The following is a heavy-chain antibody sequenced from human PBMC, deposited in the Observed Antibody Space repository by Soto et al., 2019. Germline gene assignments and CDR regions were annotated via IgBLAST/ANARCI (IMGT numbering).Heavy chain of an antibody. D-gene: IGHD3-16*01. Sequence: QVQLVQSGAEVKKPGASVKVSCKASGYTFTNFGISWVRQAPGQGLEWMGWISAYNGNTNYAQKFQGRVTMTTDTSTITAYMEVRSLSFDDTAVYYGARGGTPIDYWGQGTLVTVSS. CDR1: GYTFTNFG. V-gene: IGHV1-18*01. CDR3: ARGGTPIDY. J-gene: IGHJ4*02. CDR2: ISAYNGNT.